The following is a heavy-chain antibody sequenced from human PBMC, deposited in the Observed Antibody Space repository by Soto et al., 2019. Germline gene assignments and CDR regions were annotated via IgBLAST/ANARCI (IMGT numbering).Heavy chain of an antibody. J-gene: IGHJ6*02. D-gene: IGHD6-6*01. V-gene: IGHV3-23*01. CDR2: ISGSGATT. Sequence: EEQLLESGGGWVQPGGSLRLSFEAPGFTFSSYAMSWVRQAPGKGLEWVSAISGSGATTYNADSVKGRFTISRENSKNTLYLQMNSLRAEDTAVYYCAKPPYSSSTFYYYGMDVWGRGTTVTVSS. CDR1: GFTFSSYA. CDR3: AKPPYSSSTFYYYGMDV.